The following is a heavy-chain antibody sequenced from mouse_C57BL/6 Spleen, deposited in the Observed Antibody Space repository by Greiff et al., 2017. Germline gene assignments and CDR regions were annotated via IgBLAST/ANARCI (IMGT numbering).Heavy chain of an antibody. CDR3: ARDDYYSNYGWYFDV. Sequence: DVKLVESGPGLVKPSQSLSLTCSVTGYSITSGYYWNRIRQFPGNKLEWMGYISYDGSNNYNPSLKNRISITRDTSKNQFFLKLNSVTTEDTATYYCARDDYYSNYGWYFDVWGTGTTVTVSS. D-gene: IGHD2-5*01. J-gene: IGHJ1*03. V-gene: IGHV3-6*01. CDR1: GYSITSGYY. CDR2: ISYDGSN.